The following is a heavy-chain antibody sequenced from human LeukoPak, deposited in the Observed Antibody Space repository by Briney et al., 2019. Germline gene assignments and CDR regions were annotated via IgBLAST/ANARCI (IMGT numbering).Heavy chain of an antibody. J-gene: IGHJ6*03. D-gene: IGHD6-13*01. V-gene: IGHV3-48*01. CDR2: ISSSSSTI. Sequence: GGSLRLSCAASGFTFSSYSMNWVRQAPGKGLEWVPYISSSSSTIYYADSVNGRFTISRDNAKNSLYLQMNSLRAEDTAVYYCARDHFPREQPYYMDVWGKGTTVTVSS. CDR1: GFTFSSYS. CDR3: ARDHFPREQPYYMDV.